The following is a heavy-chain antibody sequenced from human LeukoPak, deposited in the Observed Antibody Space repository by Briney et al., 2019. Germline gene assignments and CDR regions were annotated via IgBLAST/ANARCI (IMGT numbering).Heavy chain of an antibody. CDR1: GFTVSSNY. V-gene: IGHV3-53*01. Sequence: GGSLRLSCAASGFTVSSNYMSWVRQAPGKGLEWVSVIYSGGSTYYADSVKGRFTISRDNSKNTLYLQMNSLRAEDTAVYYCARASERIAAAGTSFDYWGQGTLVTVSS. CDR3: ARASERIAAAGTSFDY. J-gene: IGHJ4*02. CDR2: IYSGGST. D-gene: IGHD6-13*01.